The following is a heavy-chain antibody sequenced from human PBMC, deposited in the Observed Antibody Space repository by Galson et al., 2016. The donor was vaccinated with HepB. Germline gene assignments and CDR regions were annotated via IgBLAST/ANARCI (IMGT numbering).Heavy chain of an antibody. CDR1: GGTFNSFA. Sequence: SCKASGGTFNSFAISWVRQAPGQGLEWMGGIIPIFGRANYAHKFQARVTITADESTSTAYMELTSLRSEDTAVYYCATPSEDYDNSGIMAEAFDIWGQGTMVTVSS. J-gene: IGHJ3*02. CDR3: ATPSEDYDNSGIMAEAFDI. D-gene: IGHD3-22*01. CDR2: IIPIFGRA. V-gene: IGHV1-69*01.